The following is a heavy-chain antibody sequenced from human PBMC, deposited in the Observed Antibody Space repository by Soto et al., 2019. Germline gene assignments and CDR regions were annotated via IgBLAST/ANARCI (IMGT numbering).Heavy chain of an antibody. D-gene: IGHD6-19*01. J-gene: IGHJ4*02. CDR1: GFTFSSYG. V-gene: IGHV3-30*02. CDR2: IWYDGSNK. Sequence: GGSLRLSCAASGFTFSSYGRHWVRQAPGKGLEWVAVIWYDGSNKYYADSVKDRFTISRDNSKSTLYLQMNSLRADDTAVYYCVAGQYFFDYCGQGTLVTVSS. CDR3: VAGQYFFDY.